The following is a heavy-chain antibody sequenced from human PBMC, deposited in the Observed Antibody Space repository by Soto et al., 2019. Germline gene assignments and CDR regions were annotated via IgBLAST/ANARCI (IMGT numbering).Heavy chain of an antibody. Sequence: GGSLRLSCAASGFVFSDFQFNWVRQAPGGGLEWLSSITGTSAFTEYAESIEGRFTISRDNPNKLLFLHMDNLRPEDTAIYYCARGNLVFQGAFDLWGQGTLVTVSS. CDR1: GFVFSDFQ. D-gene: IGHD3-10*01. CDR2: ITGTSAFT. V-gene: IGHV3-21*01. CDR3: ARGNLVFQGAFDL. J-gene: IGHJ4*02.